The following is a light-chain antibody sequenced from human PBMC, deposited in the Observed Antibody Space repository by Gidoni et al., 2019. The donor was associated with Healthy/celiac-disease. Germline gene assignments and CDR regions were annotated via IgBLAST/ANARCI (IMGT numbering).Light chain of an antibody. J-gene: IGKJ3*01. CDR1: QVISNY. V-gene: IGKV1-33*01. CDR3: QQYDNLPFT. CDR2: DAS. Sequence: DIQMTQSPSSLSAPVGDRVTITCQASQVISNYLNWYQQKPGKAPKLLIYDASNLETGVPSRFSGSGSGTDFTFSISSLQPEDIATYYCQQYDNLPFTFGPGTKVDIK.